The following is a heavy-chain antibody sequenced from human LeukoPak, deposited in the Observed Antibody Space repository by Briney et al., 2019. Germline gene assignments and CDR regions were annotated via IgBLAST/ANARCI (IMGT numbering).Heavy chain of an antibody. CDR3: ARSHGFIAAAGTWYFDY. Sequence: PSETLSLTCAVYGGSFSGYYWSWLRQPPGKGLEWIGEINHSGSTNYNPSLKSRVTISVDTSKNQFSLKLSSVTAADTAVYYCARSHGFIAAAGTWYFDYWGQGTLVTVSS. V-gene: IGHV4-34*01. J-gene: IGHJ4*02. CDR1: GGSFSGYY. D-gene: IGHD6-13*01. CDR2: INHSGST.